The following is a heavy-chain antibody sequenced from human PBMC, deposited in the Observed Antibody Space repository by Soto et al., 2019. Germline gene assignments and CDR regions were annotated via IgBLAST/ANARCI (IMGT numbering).Heavy chain of an antibody. CDR1: GGSISSYY. CDR2: IYYSGST. D-gene: IGHD4-17*01. V-gene: IGHV4-59*01. Sequence: SETLSLTCTVSGGSISSYYWSWIRQPPGKGLEWIGYIYYSGSTNYNPSLKSRVTISADTSKNQFSLKLSSVTAADTAVYYCARGFDYGDYNSGYWGQGTLVTVSS. J-gene: IGHJ4*02. CDR3: ARGFDYGDYNSGY.